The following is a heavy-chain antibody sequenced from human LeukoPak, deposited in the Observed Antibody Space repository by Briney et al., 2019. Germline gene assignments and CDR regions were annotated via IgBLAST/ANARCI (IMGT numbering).Heavy chain of an antibody. V-gene: IGHV3-30*04. Sequence: GGSLTLSCAPSGFTFSSYSLQWVRQAPGKGLEWVAFISFDGSNKYYAVSVTGRFTISRDNSQYTLYLQMNTLRAEDTAVYYCARDAWELLSFFDYWGQGTLVTVSS. CDR1: GFTFSSYS. J-gene: IGHJ4*02. CDR2: ISFDGSNK. CDR3: ARDAWELLSFFDY. D-gene: IGHD1-26*01.